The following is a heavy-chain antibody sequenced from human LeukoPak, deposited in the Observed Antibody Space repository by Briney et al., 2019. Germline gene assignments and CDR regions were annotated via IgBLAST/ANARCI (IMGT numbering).Heavy chain of an antibody. CDR3: ASLMSRVIVTGDIDN. V-gene: IGHV3-23*01. Sequence: PGGSLRLSCAASGFTFSSYGMHWVRQAPGKGLEWVSGITGSGANTYYADSVKGRFTISRDNSKNTLSLQMNSLRAEDTAVYYCASLMSRVIVTGDIDNWGQGTLVTVSS. CDR2: ITGSGANT. CDR1: GFTFSSYG. J-gene: IGHJ4*02. D-gene: IGHD2/OR15-2a*01.